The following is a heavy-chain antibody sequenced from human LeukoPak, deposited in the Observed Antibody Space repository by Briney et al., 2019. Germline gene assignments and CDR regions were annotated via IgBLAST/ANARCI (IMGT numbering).Heavy chain of an antibody. J-gene: IGHJ4*02. V-gene: IGHV4-61*08. Sequence: PSETLSLTCTVSGGSISSGGYYWSWIRQHPGKGLEWIGYIYYSGSTNYNPSLKSRVTISVDTSKNQFSLKLSSVTAADTAVYYCARGYGTIAGFDYWGQGTLVTVSS. CDR1: GGSISSGGYY. CDR2: IYYSGST. CDR3: ARGYGTIAGFDY. D-gene: IGHD1-7*01.